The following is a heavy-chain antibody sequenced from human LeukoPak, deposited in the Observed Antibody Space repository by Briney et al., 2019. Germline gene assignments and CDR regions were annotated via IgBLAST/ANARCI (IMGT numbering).Heavy chain of an antibody. V-gene: IGHV4-39*07. Sequence: SETLSLTCTVSGGSISSNSYYWGWIRQPPGKGLEWIGSIYYSGSTYYNPSLKSRVTISVDTSKNQFSLKLSSVTAADTAVYYCARVEYSGYDYRGAFDIWGQGTMVTVSS. CDR2: IYYSGST. J-gene: IGHJ3*02. CDR3: ARVEYSGYDYRGAFDI. D-gene: IGHD5-12*01. CDR1: GGSISSNSYY.